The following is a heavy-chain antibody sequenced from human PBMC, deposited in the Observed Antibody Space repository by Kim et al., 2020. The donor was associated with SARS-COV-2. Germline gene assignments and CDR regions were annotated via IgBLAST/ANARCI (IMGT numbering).Heavy chain of an antibody. D-gene: IGHD3-22*01. Sequence: YAQRCQGRVTMTRDTSTSTVYMELSSLRSEDTAVYYCARGYGVMTAANDYWGQGTLVTVSS. V-gene: IGHV1-46*01. J-gene: IGHJ4*02. CDR3: ARGYGVMTAANDY.